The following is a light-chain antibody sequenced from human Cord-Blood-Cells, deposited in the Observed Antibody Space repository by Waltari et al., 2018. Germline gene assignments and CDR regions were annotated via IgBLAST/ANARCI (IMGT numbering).Light chain of an antibody. J-gene: IGKJ2*01. CDR3: LEGTHWLRESGT. Sequence: DVVMTQSPLYLPVTFGQPASISCRSSPSLVYSDGNTYLYWYQQRPGQSPRRLIYKVSNRDSGVPDRFSASGSGTYFTLKISRVEALDVGVYYCLEGTHWLRESGTCSHGTKLEIK. V-gene: IGKV2-30*01. CDR2: KVS. CDR1: PSLVYSDGNTY.